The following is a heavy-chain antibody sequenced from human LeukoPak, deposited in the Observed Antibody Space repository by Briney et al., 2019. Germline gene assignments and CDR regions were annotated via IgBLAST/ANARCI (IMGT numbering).Heavy chain of an antibody. V-gene: IGHV1-69*04. Sequence: WASVKVSCKASGGTFSSYAISWVRQAPGQGLEWMGRIIPILGIANYAQKFQGRVTITADKSTSTAYMELSSLRSEDTAVYYCAREYGSGSYSSEWGQGTLVTVSS. CDR1: GGTFSSYA. CDR3: AREYGSGSYSSE. J-gene: IGHJ4*02. D-gene: IGHD3-10*01. CDR2: IIPILGIA.